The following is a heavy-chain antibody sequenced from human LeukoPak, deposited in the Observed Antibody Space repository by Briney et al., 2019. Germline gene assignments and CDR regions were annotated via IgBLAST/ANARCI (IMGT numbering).Heavy chain of an antibody. Sequence: ASVKVSCKASGYTFTSYAMNWVRQAPGQGLEWMGWINTNTGNPTYAQGFTGRFVFSLDTSVSTAYLQISSLKAEDTAVYYCARGDHYYGSGSYYMDVWGKGTTVTVSS. CDR3: ARGDHYYGSGSYYMDV. CDR1: GYTFTSYA. CDR2: INTNTGNP. J-gene: IGHJ6*03. D-gene: IGHD3-10*01. V-gene: IGHV7-4-1*02.